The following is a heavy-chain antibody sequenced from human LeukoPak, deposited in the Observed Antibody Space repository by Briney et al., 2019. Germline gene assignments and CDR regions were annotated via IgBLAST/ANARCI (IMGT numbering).Heavy chain of an antibody. Sequence: ASVKVSCKASGYTFTSYGISWVRQAPGQGLEWMGWISAYNGNTNYAQKLQGRVTMTTDTSTSTAYMELRSLRSDDTAVYYCARGLHEGYYYDSSGYYRSRPFDYWGQGTLVTVSS. CDR1: GYTFTSYG. J-gene: IGHJ4*02. CDR3: ARGLHEGYYYDSSGYYRSRPFDY. CDR2: ISAYNGNT. D-gene: IGHD3-22*01. V-gene: IGHV1-18*01.